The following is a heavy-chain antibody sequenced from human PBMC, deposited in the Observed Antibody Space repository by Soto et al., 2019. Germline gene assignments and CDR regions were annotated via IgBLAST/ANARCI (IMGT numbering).Heavy chain of an antibody. CDR1: GFAFSSYW. Sequence: GGPLRLSCAASGFAFSSYWMNWVRQVPGKGLVWVSSIKTDGSITTYADSVKGRFTNSRDNAKNTLYLQMNSLRVEDTAVYYCSRDLLGFRAFDIWGRGTMVPVSS. CDR3: SRDLLGFRAFDI. D-gene: IGHD3-10*01. J-gene: IGHJ3*02. CDR2: IKTDGSIT. V-gene: IGHV3-74*01.